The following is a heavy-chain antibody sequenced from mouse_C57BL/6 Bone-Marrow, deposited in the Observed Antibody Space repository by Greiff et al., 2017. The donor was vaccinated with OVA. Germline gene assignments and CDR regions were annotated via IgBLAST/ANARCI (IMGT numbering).Heavy chain of an antibody. J-gene: IGHJ4*01. D-gene: IGHD4-1*01. Sequence: QVQLQQSGPELVKPGASVKISCKASGYAFSSSWLNWVKQRPGQGLEWIGRIYPGDGATNYNGKFKGKATLTADKSSSTAYMQLSSLTSEDSAVYFCARRGLTGYAMDYWGQGTSVTVSS. CDR3: ARRGLTGYAMDY. V-gene: IGHV1-82*01. CDR1: GYAFSSSW. CDR2: IYPGDGAT.